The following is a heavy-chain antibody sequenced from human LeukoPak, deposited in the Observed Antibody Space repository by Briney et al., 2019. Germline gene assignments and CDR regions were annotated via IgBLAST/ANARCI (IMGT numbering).Heavy chain of an antibody. CDR1: GYTFTSYD. J-gene: IGHJ5*02. V-gene: IGHV1-8*01. CDR3: ARGSFSSSWYRNWFDP. CDR2: MNPNSGNT. D-gene: IGHD6-13*01. Sequence: EASVKVSCKASGYTFTSYDINWVRQATGQGLEWMGWMNPNSGNTGYAQKFQGRVTMTRNTSISTAYMELSSLRSDDTAVYYCARGSFSSSWYRNWFDPWGQGTLVTVSS.